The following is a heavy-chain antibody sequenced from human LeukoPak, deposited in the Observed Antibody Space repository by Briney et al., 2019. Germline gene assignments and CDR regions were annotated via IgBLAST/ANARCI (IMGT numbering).Heavy chain of an antibody. CDR2: IIPIFGTA. J-gene: IGHJ4*02. Sequence: SVKVSCKASGGTFSSYAISWVRQAPGQGLEWMGGIIPIFGTANYAQKFQGRVTITTDESTSTAYIELSSLRSEDTAVYYCAREEYCSGGSCYSGYSYYFDYWGQGTLVTVSS. V-gene: IGHV1-69*05. CDR3: AREEYCSGGSCYSGYSYYFDY. CDR1: GGTFSSYA. D-gene: IGHD2-15*01.